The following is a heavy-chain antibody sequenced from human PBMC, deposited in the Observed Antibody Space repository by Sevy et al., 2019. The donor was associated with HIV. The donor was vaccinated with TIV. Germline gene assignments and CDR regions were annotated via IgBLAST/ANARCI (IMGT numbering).Heavy chain of an antibody. CDR2: ISSSSSYI. Sequence: GGSLRLSCAASGFTFSSYSMNWVRQAPGKGLEWVSSISSSSSYIYYADSVKGRFTISSDNAKNSLYLQMNSLRAEDTAVYYCASNIAARPDYWGQGTLVTVSS. CDR3: ASNIAARPDY. V-gene: IGHV3-21*01. D-gene: IGHD6-6*01. J-gene: IGHJ4*02. CDR1: GFTFSSYS.